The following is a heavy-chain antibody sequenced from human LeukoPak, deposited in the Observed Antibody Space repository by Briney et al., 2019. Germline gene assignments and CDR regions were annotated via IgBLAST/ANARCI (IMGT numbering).Heavy chain of an antibody. CDR2: ISGSGGST. V-gene: IGHV3-23*01. D-gene: IGHD6-13*01. CDR1: GFTFSSYA. Sequence: PGGSLRLSCAASGFTFSSYAMSWVRQAPGKGLEWVSAISGSGGSTNYTDSVKGRFTISRDNAKNTLFLQMNSLRADDTAVYYCARRTAAGKYYFDSWGQGTLVTVSS. CDR3: ARRTAAGKYYFDS. J-gene: IGHJ4*02.